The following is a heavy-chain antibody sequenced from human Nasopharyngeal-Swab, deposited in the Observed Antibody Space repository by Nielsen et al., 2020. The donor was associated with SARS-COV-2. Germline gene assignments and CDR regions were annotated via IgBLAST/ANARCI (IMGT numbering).Heavy chain of an antibody. D-gene: IGHD4-17*01. CDR2: TYYRSKWYN. V-gene: IGHV6-1*01. CDR1: GDSVSSSSAA. CDR3: ARARGAYGDYYYYYYTDV. Sequence: SQTLSLTGAISGDSVSSSSAAWNWIRQPPSRGLEWLGRTYYRSKWYNDYAVSVKSRITINPDTSKNQFSLHLNSVTPEDTAVYYCARARGAYGDYYYYYYTDVWGKGTTVTVSS. J-gene: IGHJ6*03.